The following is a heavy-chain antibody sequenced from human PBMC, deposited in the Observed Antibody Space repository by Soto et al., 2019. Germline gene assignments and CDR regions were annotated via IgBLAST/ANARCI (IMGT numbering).Heavy chain of an antibody. D-gene: IGHD4-17*01. CDR3: ARASRAGGEYRGLDC. CDR1: GASSFLASSISNY. CDR2: IYYSGTT. J-gene: IGHJ4*02. Sequence: SETLSLTCTVSGASSFLASSISNYWSGFRQSPVKGLELIGYIYYSGTTNYSPSLKSRVTLSVDTSKNQFSLELRSVTAADTATYYCARASRAGGEYRGLDCWGQGTLVTVSS. V-gene: IGHV4-59*08.